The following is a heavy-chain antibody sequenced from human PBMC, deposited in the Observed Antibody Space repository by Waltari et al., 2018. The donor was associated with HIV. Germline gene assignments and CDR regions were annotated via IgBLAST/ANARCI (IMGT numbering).Heavy chain of an antibody. D-gene: IGHD5-18*01. CDR3: VRYSSAYH. CDR1: GFTFSNYA. V-gene: IGHV3-48*02. Sequence: EVHLVESGGGLVQPGGSLRLSCAASGFTFSNYARNWVRQAPGKGLEWVAYISSGSETIYYADSVKGRFTISRDNGQNSLFLQMSSLRDEDTAVYYCVRYSSAYHWGQGTLLTVSS. CDR2: ISSGSETI. J-gene: IGHJ1*01.